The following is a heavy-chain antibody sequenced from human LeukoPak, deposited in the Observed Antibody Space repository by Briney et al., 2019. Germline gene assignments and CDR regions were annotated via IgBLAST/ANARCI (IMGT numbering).Heavy chain of an antibody. Sequence: SETLSLTCAVYGGSFSGYYWSWIRQPPGKGLEWIGEINHSGSTNYNPSLKSRVTISVDTSKNQFSLKLSSVTAADTAVYYCARSEDFQYYYDSSATPNAFDIWGQGTMVTVSS. CDR2: INHSGST. D-gene: IGHD3-22*01. CDR3: ARSEDFQYYYDSSATPNAFDI. J-gene: IGHJ3*02. V-gene: IGHV4-34*01. CDR1: GGSFSGYY.